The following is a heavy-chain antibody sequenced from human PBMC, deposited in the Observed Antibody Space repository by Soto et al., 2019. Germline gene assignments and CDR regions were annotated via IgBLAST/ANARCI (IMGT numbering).Heavy chain of an antibody. CDR1: GFTFSSYS. CDR3: AKDSSIAARPYDY. D-gene: IGHD6-6*01. CDR2: ISGSGGST. J-gene: IGHJ4*02. Sequence: QTGGSLRLSCAASGFTFSSYSMSWVRQAPGKGLEWISAISGSGGSTYYADSVKGRFTITRDNSKNTLYLQMNSLRAEDTAVYYCAKDSSIAARPYDYWGQGTLVTVSS. V-gene: IGHV3-23*01.